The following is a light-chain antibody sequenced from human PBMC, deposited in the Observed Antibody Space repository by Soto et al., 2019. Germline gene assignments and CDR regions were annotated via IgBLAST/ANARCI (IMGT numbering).Light chain of an antibody. Sequence: DIQLTQSPSSLSASVGDRVTITCRESQTISTYLTWFQQKPGNAPKVLIYDASTLQSGVPSRFSRSGSGAEFTLTITGLQPEDFATYYCQQSFRPLLSYGGGTKVDIK. V-gene: IGKV1-39*01. CDR3: QQSFRPLLS. J-gene: IGKJ4*01. CDR1: QTISTY. CDR2: DAS.